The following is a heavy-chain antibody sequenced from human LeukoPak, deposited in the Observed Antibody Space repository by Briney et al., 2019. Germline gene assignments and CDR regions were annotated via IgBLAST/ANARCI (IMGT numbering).Heavy chain of an antibody. Sequence: GGSLRLSCTASGFTFGDYAMSWVRQAPGKGLEWVGFIRSKAYGGTTEYAASVKGRFTISRDDSKSIAYLQMNSLKTEDTAVYYCTRGGPLLLWFGESFDYWGQGTMVTVSS. V-gene: IGHV3-49*04. CDR2: IRSKAYGGTT. J-gene: IGHJ3*01. CDR3: TRGGPLLLWFGESFDY. D-gene: IGHD3-10*01. CDR1: GFTFGDYA.